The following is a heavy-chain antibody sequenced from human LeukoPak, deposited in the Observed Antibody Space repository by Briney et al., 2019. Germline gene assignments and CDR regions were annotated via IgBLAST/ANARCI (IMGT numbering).Heavy chain of an antibody. V-gene: IGHV3-30*18. CDR2: ISFDGTNK. Sequence: PGGSLRLSCAASGFTFSIYGMHWVRQAPGKGLEWVAAISFDGTNKFYADSVKGRFSISRDNSKNTLYLQMNSLRAEDTALYYCAKGGGTGYSSSWFSNWGQGTLVTVSS. D-gene: IGHD6-13*01. CDR3: AKGGGTGYSSSWFSN. CDR1: GFTFSIYG. J-gene: IGHJ4*02.